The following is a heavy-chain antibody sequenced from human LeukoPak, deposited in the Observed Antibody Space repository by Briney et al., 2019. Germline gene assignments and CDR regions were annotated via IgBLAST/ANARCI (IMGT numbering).Heavy chain of an antibody. CDR1: GGSFSGYY. V-gene: IGHV4-34*01. CDR3: AGDYCSSTSCHSNYYYYGMDV. CDR2: INHSGST. Sequence: SETLSLTCAVYGGSFSGYYWSWIRQPPGKGLEWIGEINHSGSTNYNPSLKSRVTISVDTSKNQFSLKLSSVTAADTAVYYCAGDYCSSTSCHSNYYYYGMDVWGQGTTVTVSS. D-gene: IGHD2-2*01. J-gene: IGHJ6*02.